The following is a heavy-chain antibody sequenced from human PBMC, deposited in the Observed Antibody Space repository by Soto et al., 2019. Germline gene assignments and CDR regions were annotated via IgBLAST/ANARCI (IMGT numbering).Heavy chain of an antibody. CDR2: MNPNSGNT. J-gene: IGHJ3*02. CDR1: GYTYASYA. D-gene: IGHD3-16*02. V-gene: IGHV1-8*01. Sequence: ASVKVSCKASGYTYASYAINWVRQDTGQGLEWMGWMNPNSGNTGYAQKFQGRVTMTRNTSISTAYMELSSLRSEDTAVYYCARGATNSFWGSYRYGAFDIWGQGTMVTVSS. CDR3: ARGATNSFWGSYRYGAFDI.